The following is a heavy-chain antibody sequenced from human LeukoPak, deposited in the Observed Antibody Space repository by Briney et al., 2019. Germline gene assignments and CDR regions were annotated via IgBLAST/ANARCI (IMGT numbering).Heavy chain of an antibody. V-gene: IGHV4-59*01. CDR2: IYYRGST. D-gene: IGHD6-19*01. J-gene: IGHJ3*02. CDR3: ARDSSGWPLDAFDI. CDR1: GGSISSYY. Sequence: SETLSLTCTVSGGSISSYYWSWIRQPPGKGLEWIGYIYYRGSTNYNPSLKSRVTILVDMSKNQLSLKLSSVTAADTAVYYCARDSSGWPLDAFDIWGQGTMVTVSS.